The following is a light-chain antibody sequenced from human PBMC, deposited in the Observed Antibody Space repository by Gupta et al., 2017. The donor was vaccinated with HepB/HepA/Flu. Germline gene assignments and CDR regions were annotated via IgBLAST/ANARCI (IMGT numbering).Light chain of an antibody. Sequence: EIVLTQSPGTLSLSPGERATLSCRTSQSVSDSQLAWYQQKPGQAPRLLIYAVSIRATGVPDRVSGSGSGTDFTLTISRLEPEDFAVYYCHQYDSLTWTFGPGTKVEI. CDR2: AVS. CDR3: HQYDSLTWT. CDR1: QSVSDSQ. V-gene: IGKV3-20*01. J-gene: IGKJ1*01.